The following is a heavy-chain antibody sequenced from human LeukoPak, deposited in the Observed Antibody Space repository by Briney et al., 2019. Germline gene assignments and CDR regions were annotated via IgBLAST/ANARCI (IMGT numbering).Heavy chain of an antibody. D-gene: IGHD6-6*01. CDR1: GDSISSYY. V-gene: IGHV4-59*01. J-gene: IGHJ4*02. Sequence: SETLSLTCTVSGDSISSYYWSWIRQPPGKGLEWIGYIYYSGSTNYNPSLKSRVTISVDTSKNQFSLKLSSVTAADTAVYYCARERSSSFLDYWGRGTLVTVSS. CDR2: IYYSGST. CDR3: ARERSSSFLDY.